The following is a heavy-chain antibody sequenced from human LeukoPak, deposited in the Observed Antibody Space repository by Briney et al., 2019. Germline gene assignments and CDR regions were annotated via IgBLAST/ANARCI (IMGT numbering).Heavy chain of an antibody. J-gene: IGHJ3*02. CDR3: ARGLTGVLDDVAFDI. CDR2: ISSSGSTI. V-gene: IGHV3-48*03. D-gene: IGHD7-27*01. Sequence: PGGSLRLSCTASGFTFSYYEMNWVRQAPGKGLEWVSYISSSGSTIYYADSVKGRFTISRDNAKNSLYLQMNSLRAEDTAVYYCARGLTGVLDDVAFDIWGQGTMVTVSS. CDR1: GFTFSYYE.